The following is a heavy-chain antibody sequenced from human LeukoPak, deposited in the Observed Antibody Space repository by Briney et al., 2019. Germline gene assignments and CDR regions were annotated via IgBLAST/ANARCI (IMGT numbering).Heavy chain of an antibody. CDR1: GGSFSGYY. V-gene: IGHV4-34*01. D-gene: IGHD5-12*01. CDR3: RIVATGWVNLDY. CDR2: INHSGST. J-gene: IGHJ4*02. Sequence: SETLSLTCAVYGGSFSGYYWSWIRQPPGKGLEWIGEINHSGSTNYNPSLKSRVTISVDASKNQFSLKLSSVTAADTAVYYCRIVATGWVNLDYWGQGTLVTVSS.